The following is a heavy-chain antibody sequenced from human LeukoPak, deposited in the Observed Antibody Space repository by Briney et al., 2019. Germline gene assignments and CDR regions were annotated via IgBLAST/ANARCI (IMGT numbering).Heavy chain of an antibody. CDR2: IIPIFGIA. V-gene: IGHV1-69*04. Sequence: SVKVSCKASGGTFSSYAISWVRRAPGQGLEWMGRIIPIFGIANYAQKFQGRVTITADKSTSTAYMELSSLRSEDTAVYYCARDDCSGGSCYGPYYYYGMDVWGQGTTVTVSS. CDR3: ARDDCSGGSCYGPYYYYGMDV. CDR1: GGTFSSYA. D-gene: IGHD2-15*01. J-gene: IGHJ6*02.